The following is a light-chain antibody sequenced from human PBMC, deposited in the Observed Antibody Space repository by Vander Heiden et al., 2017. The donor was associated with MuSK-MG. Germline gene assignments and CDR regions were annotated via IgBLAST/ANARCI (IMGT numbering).Light chain of an antibody. Sequence: QSALTQPASVSGSPGQSITISCTGTTLDVGSYQLVSWYQQHPGKAPKVMSYEVNKRPSGVSDRFSGSKSGKTASLTISGLQAEDEADYYCCSYAGSDTYVFGTGTKVTVL. CDR1: TLDVGSYQL. CDR3: CSYAGSDTYV. V-gene: IGLV2-23*02. J-gene: IGLJ1*01. CDR2: EVN.